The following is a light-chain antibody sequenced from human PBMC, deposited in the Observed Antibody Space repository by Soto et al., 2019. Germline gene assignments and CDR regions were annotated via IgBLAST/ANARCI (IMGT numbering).Light chain of an antibody. J-gene: IGKJ1*01. CDR3: QKYNSYPWT. V-gene: IGKV1-5*03. CDR1: QYISSW. Sequence: DIQMTQSPSTLSASVGDRVTITCRASQYISSWLAWYQQKPGKAPKLLIYKASSLESGVPSRFSGSGSGTEFTLNISSLQPCDFATYSGQKYNSYPWTFGQGTKVEIK. CDR2: KAS.